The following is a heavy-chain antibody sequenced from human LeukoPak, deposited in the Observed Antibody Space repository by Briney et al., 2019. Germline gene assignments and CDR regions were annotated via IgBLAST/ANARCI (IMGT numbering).Heavy chain of an antibody. V-gene: IGHV1-69*13. CDR1: GGTFSSYA. J-gene: IGHJ4*02. D-gene: IGHD6-6*01. CDR3: ARDHGLTYSTSSKANYFDY. CDR2: IIPIFGTA. Sequence: ASVKVSCKASGGTFSSYAISWVRQAPGQGLEWMGGIIPIFGTANYAQKFQGRVTITADESTSTAYMELSSLRSEDTAVYYCARDHGLTYSTSSKANYFDYWGQGTLVTVSS.